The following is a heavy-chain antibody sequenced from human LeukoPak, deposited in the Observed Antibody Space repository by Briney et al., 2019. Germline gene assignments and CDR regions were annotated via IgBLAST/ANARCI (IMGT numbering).Heavy chain of an antibody. J-gene: IGHJ6*04. D-gene: IGHD5-24*01. CDR3: AKMAGLYFFYYDMYV. CDR2: ISGSGGST. CDR1: GFTFSSYA. V-gene: IGHV3-23*01. Sequence: GGSLRLSCAASGFTFSSYAMRWVRQAPGKGLEWVSAISGSGGSTYYADSVKGRFTISRDNSKNTLYLQMNSLRADDTAVYYCAKMAGLYFFYYDMYVWRRGTTLSVS.